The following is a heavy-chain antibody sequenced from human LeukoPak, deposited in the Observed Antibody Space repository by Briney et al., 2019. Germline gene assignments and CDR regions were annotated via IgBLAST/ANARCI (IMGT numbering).Heavy chain of an antibody. CDR1: GYTFTSYG. CDR3: ARVGLVRYYNVYYYYGMDV. CDR2: ISAYNGNT. D-gene: IGHD3-10*01. Sequence: ASVKVSCKASGYTFTSYGIGWVRQAPGQGLEWMGWISAYNGNTNYAQKLQGRVTMTTDTSTSTAYMELRSLRSDDTAVYYCARVGLVRYYNVYYYYGMDVWGQGTTVTVSS. V-gene: IGHV1-18*01. J-gene: IGHJ6*02.